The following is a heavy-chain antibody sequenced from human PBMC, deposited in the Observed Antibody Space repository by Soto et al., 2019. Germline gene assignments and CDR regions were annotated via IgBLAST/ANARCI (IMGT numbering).Heavy chain of an antibody. Sequence: GGSLRLSCAASGFTFSSYAMHWVRQAPGKGLEWVAVIPYDGNNKYYADSVKGRVTISRDNSKNTLYVQMNSLRGEDTAVYYCARGPSSLTRFDYWGQGTLVTVSS. CDR1: GFTFSSYA. CDR3: ARGPSSLTRFDY. V-gene: IGHV3-30-3*01. J-gene: IGHJ4*02. CDR2: IPYDGNNK. D-gene: IGHD2-2*01.